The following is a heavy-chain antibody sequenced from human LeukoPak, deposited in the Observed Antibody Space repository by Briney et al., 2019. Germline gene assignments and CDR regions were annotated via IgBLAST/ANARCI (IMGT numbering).Heavy chain of an antibody. CDR1: GYTFTGYY. V-gene: IGHV1-2*02. Sequence: AASVKVSCKASGYTFTGYYMHWVRQAPGQGLEWIGWINPNSGGTNYAQKFQGRVTMTRVTCISTAYMERSRLRSDDTAVYYCASFPEWEPITPYYFDYWGQGTLVTVSS. D-gene: IGHD1-26*01. CDR2: INPNSGGT. J-gene: IGHJ4*02. CDR3: ASFPEWEPITPYYFDY.